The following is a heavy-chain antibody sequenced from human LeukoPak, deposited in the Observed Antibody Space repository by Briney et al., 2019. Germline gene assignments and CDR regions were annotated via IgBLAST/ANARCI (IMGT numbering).Heavy chain of an antibody. CDR3: AKVGRGREYYHYYMDV. CDR1: GFTFSTYA. CDR2: ISGSGGT. Sequence: PGGSLRLSCAASGFTFSTYAVSWVRQAPGKGLEWVSAISGSGGTYYADSVKGRFTVSTDNSKNTLYLQMNSLRAEDTAVYYCAKVGRGREYYHYYMDVWGKGTTVTVSS. V-gene: IGHV3-23*01. J-gene: IGHJ6*03. D-gene: IGHD3-16*01.